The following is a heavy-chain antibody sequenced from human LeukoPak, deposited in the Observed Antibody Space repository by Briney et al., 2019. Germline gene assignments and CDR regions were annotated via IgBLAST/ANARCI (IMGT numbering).Heavy chain of an antibody. D-gene: IGHD3/OR15-3a*01. CDR2: ISNDGSST. V-gene: IGHV3-74*01. CDR1: GFTFSVYW. J-gene: IGHJ4*02. Sequence: GGSLKLSCAASGFTFSVYWMHWVRQAPGKGLVWVSRISNDGSSTTYADSVKGRFTISRDDAKDTVYLQMNSLRAEDTAVYYCVRDSPTGYYTDHWGQGTLVTVSS. CDR3: VRDSPTGYYTDH.